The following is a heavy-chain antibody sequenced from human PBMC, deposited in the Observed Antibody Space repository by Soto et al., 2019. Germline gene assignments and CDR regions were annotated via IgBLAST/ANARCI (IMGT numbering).Heavy chain of an antibody. CDR2: IIPIFGTA. Sequence: GAAVKVSCKASGGTFSNYAISWVRQAPGQGREWMGGIIPIFGTANYAQKFQGRDTITADESTSTAYMELSSLRSEDTAVYYCARDREDTAMVTRIHYGMDVWGQGTTVTVSS. J-gene: IGHJ6*02. CDR3: ARDREDTAMVTRIHYGMDV. CDR1: GGTFSNYA. D-gene: IGHD5-18*01. V-gene: IGHV1-69*01.